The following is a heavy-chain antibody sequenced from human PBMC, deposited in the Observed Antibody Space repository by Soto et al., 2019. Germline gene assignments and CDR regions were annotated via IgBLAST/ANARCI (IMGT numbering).Heavy chain of an antibody. V-gene: IGHV4-4*07. CDR1: GGSISSYD. J-gene: IGHJ5*02. D-gene: IGHD3-3*01. CDR3: ARGRRSTSVGLKYYDFWSGPDNWFDP. CDR2: IYTSGST. Sequence: SETLSLTCTASGGSISSYDWSWIRQPAGKGLDWIGRIYTSGSTNYSPSLKSRVTMSADTSQNQFSLKLSSVTAAHTAVYYCARGRRSTSVGLKYYDFWSGPDNWFDPWGQGTLVTVSS.